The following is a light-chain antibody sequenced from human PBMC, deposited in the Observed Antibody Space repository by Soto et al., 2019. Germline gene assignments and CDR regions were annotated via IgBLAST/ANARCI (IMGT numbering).Light chain of an antibody. CDR1: QSVSSSY. CDR3: QQYSET. CDR2: GAS. J-gene: IGKJ2*01. V-gene: IGKV3-20*01. Sequence: EIVLTQSPGTLSLSPGGRATLSCRASQSVSSSYLAWYQQKPGQAPRLLIYGASSRATGIPDRFSGSGSGTDFTLTISRLEPEDFAVYYCQQYSETFGQGTKLEIK.